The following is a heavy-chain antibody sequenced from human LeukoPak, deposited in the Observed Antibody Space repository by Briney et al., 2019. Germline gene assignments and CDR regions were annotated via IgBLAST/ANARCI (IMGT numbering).Heavy chain of an antibody. Sequence: SVKVSCEASGGTFSSYTISWVRQAPGQGLEWMGRIIPILGIANYAQKFQGRVTITADKSTSTAYMELSSLRSEDTAVYYCARNSGYDWGEGMDVWGQGTTVTVSS. CDR2: IIPILGIA. D-gene: IGHD5-12*01. J-gene: IGHJ6*02. V-gene: IGHV1-69*02. CDR1: GGTFSSYT. CDR3: ARNSGYDWGEGMDV.